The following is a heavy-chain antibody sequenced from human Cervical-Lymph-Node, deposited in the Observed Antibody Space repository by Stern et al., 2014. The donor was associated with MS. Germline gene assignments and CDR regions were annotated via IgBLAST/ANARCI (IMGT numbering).Heavy chain of an antibody. Sequence: VQLVESGGGVIQPGRSLRLSCATSGFTFEDYYMHWVRQAPGKGLEWVSGIGRISSYVDYADSVKCRFTISRDNARDSLYLEMNSLRCDDTALYYCARAACSPYYYYGLDVWGQGTTVTVSS. CDR1: GFTFEDYY. J-gene: IGHJ6*02. CDR3: ARAACSPYYYYGLDV. D-gene: IGHD6-19*01. CDR2: IGRISSYV. V-gene: IGHV3-9*01.